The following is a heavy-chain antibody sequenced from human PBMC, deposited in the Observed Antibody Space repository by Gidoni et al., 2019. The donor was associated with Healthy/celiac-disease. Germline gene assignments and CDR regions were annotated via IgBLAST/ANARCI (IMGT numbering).Heavy chain of an antibody. D-gene: IGHD3-9*01. J-gene: IGHJ4*02. Sequence: EVQLVESGGGLVKPGGSLRLSCAASGFTFSNAWMSWVRQAPGKGLEWVGRIKSKTDGGTTDYAAPVKGRFTISRDDSKNTLYLQMNSLKTEDTAVYYCTTRSQRKDWFDYWGQGTLVTVSS. CDR3: TTRSQRKDWFDY. CDR1: GFTFSNAW. CDR2: IKSKTDGGTT. V-gene: IGHV3-15*01.